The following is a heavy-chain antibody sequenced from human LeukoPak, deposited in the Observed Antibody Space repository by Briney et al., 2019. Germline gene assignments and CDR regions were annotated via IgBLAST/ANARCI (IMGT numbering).Heavy chain of an antibody. Sequence: GGSLRLSCAASGFTFSSYSMNWVRQAPGKGLEWVSSISSSSSYIYYADSVKGRFTISRDNAKNSLYLQMNSLRAEDTAVYYCARDRSYDSSGYYYGGFDYWGQGTLVTVSS. V-gene: IGHV3-21*01. J-gene: IGHJ4*02. CDR2: ISSSSSYI. D-gene: IGHD3-22*01. CDR3: ARDRSYDSSGYYYGGFDY. CDR1: GFTFSSYS.